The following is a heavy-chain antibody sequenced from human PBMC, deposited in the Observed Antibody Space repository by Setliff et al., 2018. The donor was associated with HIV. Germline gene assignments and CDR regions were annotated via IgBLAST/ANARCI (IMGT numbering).Heavy chain of an antibody. CDR1: GGPISSGGYY. J-gene: IGHJ6*03. CDR2: IYYSGST. CDR3: ARGLVVVTDSDYDTNYYYYYYMDV. D-gene: IGHD5-12*01. Sequence: SETLSLTCTVSGGPISSGGYYWSWIRQHPGKGLEWIGYIYYSGSTYYNPSLKSRVTISIDTSKNQFSLKLSSVTAADTAVYYCARGLVVVTDSDYDTNYYYYYYMDVWGKGTTVTVSS. V-gene: IGHV4-31*03.